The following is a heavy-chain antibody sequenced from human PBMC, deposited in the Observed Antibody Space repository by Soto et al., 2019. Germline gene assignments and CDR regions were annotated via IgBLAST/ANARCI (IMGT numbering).Heavy chain of an antibody. Sequence: PGVSLRLSWVVSGSTVSNDWRHWVRQAPGKGLVWVSQINSDGSSTNYADFVKGRFTIARDNAKNTVYLQMNSLGAEDTAVYYCARDLSYSLDVWGQGSTGIVS. CDR3: ARDLSYSLDV. CDR1: GSTVSNDW. J-gene: IGHJ6*02. CDR2: INSDGSST. V-gene: IGHV3-74*01.